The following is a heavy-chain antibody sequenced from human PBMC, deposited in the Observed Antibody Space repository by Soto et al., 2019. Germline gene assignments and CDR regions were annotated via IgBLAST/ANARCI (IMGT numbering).Heavy chain of an antibody. CDR2: IYYSGST. J-gene: IGHJ6*02. D-gene: IGHD3-10*01. V-gene: IGHV4-30-4*01. Sequence: PSETLSLTCTVSGGSISSGDYYWSWIRQPPGKGLEWIGYIYYSGSTYYNPSLKSRVTISVDTSKNQFSLKLSSVTAADTAVYYCARVDGSGSYQYYYYGMDVWGQGTTVTVSS. CDR1: GGSISSGDYY. CDR3: ARVDGSGSYQYYYYGMDV.